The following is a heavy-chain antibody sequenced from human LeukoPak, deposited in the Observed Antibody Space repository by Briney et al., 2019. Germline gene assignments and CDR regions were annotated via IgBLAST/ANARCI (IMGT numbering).Heavy chain of an antibody. D-gene: IGHD1-14*01. V-gene: IGHV4-34*01. CDR1: GGSFSGYY. CDR3: ARGLGTLLRYNWNHGLDP. CDR2: ISHSGST. Sequence: SETLSLTCAVYGGSFSGYYWSWIRQPPGKGLEWIGEISHSGSTNDNPSLKSRVTISVDTSKNQFSLKLSSVTAADTAVYYCARGLGTLLRYNWNHGLDPWGQGTLVTVSS. J-gene: IGHJ5*02.